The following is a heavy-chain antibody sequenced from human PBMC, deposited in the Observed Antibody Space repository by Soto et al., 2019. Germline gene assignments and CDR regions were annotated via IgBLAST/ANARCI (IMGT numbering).Heavy chain of an antibody. J-gene: IGHJ4*02. V-gene: IGHV4-30-4*01. CDR1: GGSISSGNYY. CDR2: ISYSGST. Sequence: SETLSLTCTVSGGSISSGNYYWSWIRQPPGKGLEWIGFISYSGSTYYSASLQSRVTISVDTSKNQFSLKLSSVTAADTAVFFFARDGIHGDFFSYWAQGTLVTGSS. CDR3: ARDGIHGDFFSY. D-gene: IGHD2-21*01.